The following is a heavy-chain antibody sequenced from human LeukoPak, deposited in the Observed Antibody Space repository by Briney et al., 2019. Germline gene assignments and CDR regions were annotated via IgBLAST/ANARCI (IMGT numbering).Heavy chain of an antibody. CDR2: INHSGST. V-gene: IGHV4-34*01. J-gene: IGHJ4*02. CDR1: GGSFSGYY. CDR3: ARGSHVEMATITEYYFDY. D-gene: IGHD5-24*01. Sequence: SETLSLTCAVYGGSFSGYYWSWIRQPPGKGLEWIGEINHSGSTNYNPSLKSRVTISVDTSKNQFSLKLNSVTAADTAVYYCARGSHVEMATITEYYFDYWGQGTLVTVSS.